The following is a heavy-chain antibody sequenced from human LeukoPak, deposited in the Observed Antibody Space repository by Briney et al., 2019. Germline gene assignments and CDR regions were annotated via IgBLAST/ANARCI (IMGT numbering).Heavy chain of an antibody. V-gene: IGHV1-46*01. CDR2: INPSGGST. Sequence: ASVKVSCKASGYTFTSYYMHWVRQAPGQGLEWMGIINPSGGSTSYAQKFQGRVTMTRDTSTSTVYMELSSLRSEDTAVYYCARGGLISFLVAVGATTSDYWGQGTLVTVSS. CDR1: GYTFTSYY. J-gene: IGHJ4*02. D-gene: IGHD1-26*01. CDR3: ARGGLISFLVAVGATTSDY.